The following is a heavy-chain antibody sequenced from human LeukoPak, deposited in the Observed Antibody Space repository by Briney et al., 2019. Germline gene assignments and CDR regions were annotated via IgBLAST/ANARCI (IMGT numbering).Heavy chain of an antibody. J-gene: IGHJ3*02. V-gene: IGHV4-59*01. Sequence: SETLSLTRTVSGGSISSYYWSWIRQPPGKGLEWFGYIYYSGSTNYNPSLKSRVTISVDTSKNHFSLKLSSVTAADTAVYYCARAWLSSSGNDAFDIWGQGTMVTVSS. CDR1: GGSISSYY. D-gene: IGHD3-22*01. CDR2: IYYSGST. CDR3: ARAWLSSSGNDAFDI.